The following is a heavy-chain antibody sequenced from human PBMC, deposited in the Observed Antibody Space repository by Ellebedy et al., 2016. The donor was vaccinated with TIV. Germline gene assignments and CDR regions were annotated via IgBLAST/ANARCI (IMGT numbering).Heavy chain of an antibody. Sequence: GGSLRLSCAASGFTFSSYSMNWVRQAPGKGLEWVSSISSSSSYIYYADSVKGRFTVSRDNAKNSLYLQMNSLRSGDTAVYYCARDSIDYFEDDNYAYFDFWGQGTLVTVSS. CDR3: ARDSIDYFEDDNYAYFDF. CDR2: ISSSSSYI. V-gene: IGHV3-21*06. D-gene: IGHD2/OR15-2a*01. CDR1: GFTFSSYS. J-gene: IGHJ4*02.